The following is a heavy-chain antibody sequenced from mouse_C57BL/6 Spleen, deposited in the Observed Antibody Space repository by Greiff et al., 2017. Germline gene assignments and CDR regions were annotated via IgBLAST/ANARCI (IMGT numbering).Heavy chain of an antibody. V-gene: IGHV1-47*01. J-gene: IGHJ1*03. CDR2: FHPYNDDT. CDR1: GYTFTTYP. CDR3: AGGGLRSGYVDV. Sequence: QVQLQQSGAELVKPGASVKMSCKASGYTFTTYPIEWMKQNHGKSLEWIGNFHPYNDDTKYNEKFKGKATLTVEKSSSTVYLELSRLTSDDSAVYCCAGGGLRSGYVDVWDTGTTVTVSS. D-gene: IGHD1-1*01.